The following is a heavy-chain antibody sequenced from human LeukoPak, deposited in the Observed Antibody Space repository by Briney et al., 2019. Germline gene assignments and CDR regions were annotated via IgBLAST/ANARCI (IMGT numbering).Heavy chain of an antibody. J-gene: IGHJ4*02. CDR2: VNSDGSTT. Sequence: GGSLRLSCAASGFPFSNYWMHWVRQAPGKGLGWVSRVNSDGSTTNYADSVKGRFPISRDNAENTLYMRMNSLRPEDTAVYYCARGYYSSSRFDSWGQGTLVTVSS. CDR1: GFPFSNYW. V-gene: IGHV3-74*01. D-gene: IGHD6-13*01. CDR3: ARGYYSSSRFDS.